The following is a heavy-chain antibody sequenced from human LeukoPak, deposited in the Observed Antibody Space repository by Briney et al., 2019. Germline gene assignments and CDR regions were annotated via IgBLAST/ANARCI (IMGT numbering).Heavy chain of an antibody. CDR2: TYYRSKWYY. D-gene: IGHD1-26*01. Sequence: SQTLSLTCAISGDSVPSNSAAWNRIRQSPSRGLEWLGRTYYRSKWYYDYAVAVKSRISINPDTSKNQFSLQLSSVTPEDTAVYYCARDPVGGSTIFDYWGQGTLVTVSS. J-gene: IGHJ4*02. CDR3: ARDPVGGSTIFDY. V-gene: IGHV6-1*01. CDR1: GDSVPSNSAA.